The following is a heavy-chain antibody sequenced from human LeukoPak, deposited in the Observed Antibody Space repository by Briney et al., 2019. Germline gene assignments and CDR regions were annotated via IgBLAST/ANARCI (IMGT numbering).Heavy chain of an antibody. CDR1: GDSVSSNSAA. V-gene: IGHV6-1*01. Sequence: SQTLSLTCAISGDSVSSNSAAWNWIRQSPSRGLEWLGRTYYRSKWYNDYAVSVKSRITINPDTSKNQFSLQLNSVTPEDTAVYYCARDRGNDYGGNFFRLFSWHFDPWGRGTLVTVSS. CDR2: TYYRSKWYN. CDR3: ARDRGNDYGGNFFRLFSWHFDP. D-gene: IGHD4-23*01. J-gene: IGHJ2*01.